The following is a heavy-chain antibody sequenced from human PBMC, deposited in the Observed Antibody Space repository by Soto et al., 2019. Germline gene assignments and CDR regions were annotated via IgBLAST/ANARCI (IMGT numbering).Heavy chain of an antibody. CDR2: ISGSGGST. CDR3: AKGKNVLRFLEWLLPFDY. V-gene: IGHV3-23*01. J-gene: IGHJ4*02. D-gene: IGHD3-3*01. CDR1: GFTFSSYA. Sequence: EVQLLESGGGLVQPGGSLRLSCAAPGFTFSSYAMSWVRQAPGKGLEWVSAISGSGGSTYYADSVKGRFTISRDNSKNTLYLQMNSLRAEDTAVYYCAKGKNVLRFLEWLLPFDYWGQGTLVTVSS.